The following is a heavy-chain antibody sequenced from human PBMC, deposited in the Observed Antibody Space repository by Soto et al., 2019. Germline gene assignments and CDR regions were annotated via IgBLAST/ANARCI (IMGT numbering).Heavy chain of an antibody. D-gene: IGHD3-16*01. V-gene: IGHV3-33*01. CDR2: ISSDESNE. J-gene: IGHJ3*02. CDR1: GFTFSSSV. CDR3: ARGLIKLAGGAFDI. Sequence: QVQLAESGGGVVQPGRSLRLSCAASGFTFSSSVVHWVRQAPGKGLEWVAVISSDESNEDYADSVKGRFSISRDNSKNTLYLQMSSLRADDTAVYYCARGLIKLAGGAFDIWGQGTMVTVSS.